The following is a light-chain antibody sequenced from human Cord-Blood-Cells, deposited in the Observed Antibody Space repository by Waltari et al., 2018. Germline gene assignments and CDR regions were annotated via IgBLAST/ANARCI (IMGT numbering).Light chain of an antibody. CDR2: RKN. CDR3: AAWDDSLSGYV. CDR1: RSNSGMYY. V-gene: IGLV1-47*01. J-gene: IGLJ1*01. Sequence: QPALPQPPSASGTPGPRVTITCSGSRSNSGMYYVYGYQQLPGTAPKLLIYRKNQRPSGVPDRFSGSKSGTSASLAISGRRSEDEADYYCAAWDDSLSGYVFGTGTKVTVL.